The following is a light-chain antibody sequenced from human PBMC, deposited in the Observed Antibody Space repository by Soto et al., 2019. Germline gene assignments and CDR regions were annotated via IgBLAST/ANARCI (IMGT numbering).Light chain of an antibody. CDR3: AAWDDGHNGSWV. CDR2: SNN. Sequence: QSVLTQPPSASGTPGQRVAISCSGSSSNIGSNTVNWYQQLPGTAPKLLIYSNNQRPSGVPDRFSASKSGTSASLAISGRQSDDEADYYCAAWDDGHNGSWVFGGGTKLTVL. J-gene: IGLJ3*02. V-gene: IGLV1-44*01. CDR1: SSNIGSNT.